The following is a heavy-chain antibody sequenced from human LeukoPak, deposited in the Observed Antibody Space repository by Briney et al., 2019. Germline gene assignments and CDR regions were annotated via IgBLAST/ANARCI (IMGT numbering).Heavy chain of an antibody. J-gene: IGHJ4*02. CDR2: ISGGAGGA. V-gene: IGHV3-23*01. CDR1: GFTFSSHA. CDR3: AKDGGYGSGSYYPDY. D-gene: IGHD3-10*01. Sequence: PGGSLRLSCAASGFTFSSHAMNWVRQAPGKGLEWVSSISGGAGGAAYADSVKGRFTMSRDNSKNTLYLQMNSLRAEDTAVYYCAKDGGYGSGSYYPDYWGQGTLVTVSS.